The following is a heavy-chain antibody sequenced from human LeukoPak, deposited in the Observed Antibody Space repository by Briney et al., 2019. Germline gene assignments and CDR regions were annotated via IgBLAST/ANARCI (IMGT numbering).Heavy chain of an antibody. V-gene: IGHV3-53*01. CDR1: GLTVSSSC. CDR2: NSGGST. CDR3: ARRAGDYSHPYDY. Sequence: GGSLRLSCAASGLTVSSSCMSWVRQAPGKGLEWVSLNSGGSTYYTDSVKGRFTISRDNSKNTLYLQMNSLRAEDTAVYYCARRAGDYSHPYDYWGQGILVTVSS. D-gene: IGHD3-22*01. J-gene: IGHJ4*02.